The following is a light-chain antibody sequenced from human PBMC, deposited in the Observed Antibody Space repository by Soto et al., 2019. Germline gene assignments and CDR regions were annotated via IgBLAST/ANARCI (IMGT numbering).Light chain of an antibody. CDR1: QSVSSSY. CDR3: QQYSSSWT. J-gene: IGKJ1*01. CDR2: GAS. Sequence: EIVLTQSPGTLSLSPGERATLSCRASQSVSSSYLAWYQQKPGQAPMLLIYGASSRATGITDRFSGSGSGTAFTLTISRLEPEDFAVYYCQQYSSSWTFGQGTKVEVK. V-gene: IGKV3-20*01.